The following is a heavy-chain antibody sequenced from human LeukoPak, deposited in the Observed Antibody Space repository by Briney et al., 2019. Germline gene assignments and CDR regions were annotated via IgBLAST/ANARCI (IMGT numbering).Heavy chain of an antibody. V-gene: IGHV3-9*01. CDR3: ARDFSPYSSDWYNFDC. CDR1: GFTFDDHA. D-gene: IGHD6-13*01. Sequence: GGSLRLSCGASGFTFDDHAMHWVRQAPGKGLEWVSGISWNSDTVLYADSVKGRFTISRDNSKNTLYLQMDSLRAEDTAVYYCARDFSPYSSDWYNFDCWGQGTLVTVSS. J-gene: IGHJ4*02. CDR2: ISWNSDTV.